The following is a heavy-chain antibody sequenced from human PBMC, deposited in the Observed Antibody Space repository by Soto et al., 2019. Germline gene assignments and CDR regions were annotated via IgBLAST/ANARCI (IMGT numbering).Heavy chain of an antibody. CDR3: ARDRGGSDTLGY. J-gene: IGHJ4*02. D-gene: IGHD5-12*01. CDR2: INAGHGNT. V-gene: IGHV1-3*01. CDR1: GYTFTSYA. Sequence: QVQLVQSGAEVKKPGASVKVSCKASGYTFTSYAMHWVRQAPGQRLEWMGWINAGHGNTKYSQKFQGRVTITRDTSASTAYMELSSLRSEDTAVYYCARDRGGSDTLGYWGQGTLVTVSS.